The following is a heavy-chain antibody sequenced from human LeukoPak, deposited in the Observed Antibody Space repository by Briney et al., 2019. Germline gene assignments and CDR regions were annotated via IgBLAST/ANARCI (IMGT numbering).Heavy chain of an antibody. CDR2: ISSSSSYI. CDR3: AAGIFPTDY. CDR1: GFTFSSYS. J-gene: IGHJ4*02. V-gene: IGHV3-21*01. Sequence: GGSLRLSCAASGFTFSSYSMNWVRQAPGKGLEWVSSISSSSSYIYYADSVKGRFTISIDNAKNSLYLQMNSLRAEDTAVYYCAAGIFPTDYWGQGTLVTVSS. D-gene: IGHD2-15*01.